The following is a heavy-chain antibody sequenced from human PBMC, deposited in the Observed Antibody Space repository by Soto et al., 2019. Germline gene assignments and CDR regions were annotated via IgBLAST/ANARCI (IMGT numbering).Heavy chain of an antibody. D-gene: IGHD6-13*01. CDR3: ACCVFSIAAAAFSF. Sequence: TLSLTCTVSGGSISSYYWSWIRQPPGKGLEWIGYIYYSGSTNYNPSLKSRVTISVDTSKNQFSLKLSSVTAADTAVNYCACCVFSIAAAAFSFWGQGTLV. V-gene: IGHV4-59*01. CDR1: GGSISSYY. J-gene: IGHJ1*01. CDR2: IYYSGST.